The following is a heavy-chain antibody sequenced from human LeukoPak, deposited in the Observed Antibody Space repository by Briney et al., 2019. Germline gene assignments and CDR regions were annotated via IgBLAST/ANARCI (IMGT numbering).Heavy chain of an antibody. V-gene: IGHV4-59*08. CDR3: ARHIYRTFHFDY. D-gene: IGHD1-14*01. Sequence: SETLSLTCTVSGGSISSYYWSWIRQPPGKGLEWIGYIYYNGSPNSSPSLKSRVTLSIDTSMNQFSLKLSSVTAADTAVYYCARHIYRTFHFDYWGQGTLVTVSS. CDR1: GGSISSYY. J-gene: IGHJ4*02. CDR2: IYYNGSP.